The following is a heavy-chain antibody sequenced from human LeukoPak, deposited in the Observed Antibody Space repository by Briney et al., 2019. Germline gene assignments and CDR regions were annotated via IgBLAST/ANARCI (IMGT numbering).Heavy chain of an antibody. J-gene: IGHJ4*02. V-gene: IGHV3-7*01. CDR2: IKQDGSET. CDR3: AEDFWGAYRVYFFDL. CDR1: GFTFSNYA. D-gene: IGHD3-3*01. Sequence: GGTPRHSCVVSGFTFSNYAMSWVSGAPGKGLEAVANIKQDGSETYYVDSVKGQFTTSRDNAKKSLYLQMNSLRPEDTAFYYCAEDFWGAYRVYFFDLCGQGT.